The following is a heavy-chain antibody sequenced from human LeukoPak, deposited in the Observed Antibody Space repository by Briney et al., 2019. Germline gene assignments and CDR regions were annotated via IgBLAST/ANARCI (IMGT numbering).Heavy chain of an antibody. CDR3: ARAPITMVRGVIYYYGMDV. CDR2: INAGNGNT. CDR1: GYTFTSYA. J-gene: IGHJ6*04. Sequence: LEASVKVSCKASGYTFTSYAMHWVRQAPGQRLEWMGWINAGNGNTKCSQKFQGRVTITRDTSASTAYMELSSLRSEDTAVYYCARAPITMVRGVIYYYGMDVWGKGTTVTVSS. D-gene: IGHD3-10*01. V-gene: IGHV1-3*01.